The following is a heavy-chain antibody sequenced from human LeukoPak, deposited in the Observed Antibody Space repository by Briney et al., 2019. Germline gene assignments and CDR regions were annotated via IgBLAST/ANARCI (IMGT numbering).Heavy chain of an antibody. D-gene: IGHD1-26*01. Sequence: GGSLRLSCAASGFTFSSYEMNWVRQAPGKGLEWVSYISSSGSTIYYADSAKGRFTISRDNATNSQYLQMNSLRAEDTAVYYCASVPKSNEWEPQYIWGQGTMVTVSS. J-gene: IGHJ3*02. CDR1: GFTFSSYE. V-gene: IGHV3-48*03. CDR2: ISSSGSTI. CDR3: ASVPKSNEWEPQYI.